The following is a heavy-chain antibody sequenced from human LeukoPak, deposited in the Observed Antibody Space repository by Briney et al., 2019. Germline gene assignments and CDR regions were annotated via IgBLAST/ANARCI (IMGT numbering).Heavy chain of an antibody. CDR1: GGSISSSSYY. Sequence: SETLSLTCTVSGGSISSSSYYWGWIRQPPGKGLEWIGSIYYSGSTNYNPSLKSRVTISVDTSKNQFSLKLSSVTAADTAVYYCARHGAGSSWYRGPNWFDPWGQGTLVTVSS. J-gene: IGHJ5*02. CDR3: ARHGAGSSWYRGPNWFDP. CDR2: IYYSGST. D-gene: IGHD6-13*01. V-gene: IGHV4-39*01.